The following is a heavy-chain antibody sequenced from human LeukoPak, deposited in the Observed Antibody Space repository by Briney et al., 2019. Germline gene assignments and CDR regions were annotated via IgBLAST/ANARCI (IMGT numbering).Heavy chain of an antibody. D-gene: IGHD3-10*01. V-gene: IGHV4-4*07. CDR2: IYTSGGT. Sequence: PSETLSLTCTDSGGSISSYYWSWIRQPAGKGLEWIWRIYTSGGTKYNPSLESRATTSVPTSKNQFSLKLSSVTAADTAVYYCASSPLLWFGESDAFDIWGQGTMVTVSS. J-gene: IGHJ3*02. CDR3: ASSPLLWFGESDAFDI. CDR1: GGSISSYY.